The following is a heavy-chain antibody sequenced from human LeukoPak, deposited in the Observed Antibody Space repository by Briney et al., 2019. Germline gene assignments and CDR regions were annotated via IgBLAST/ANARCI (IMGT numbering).Heavy chain of an antibody. CDR3: ARDGLEVAGPLDY. V-gene: IGHV4-4*02. CDR1: GGSIESGHW. Sequence: SETLSLTCAVSGGSIESGHWWSWVRQPPGRGLEWIGEIHHSGSTNYKPSLKSRVIISVDSSKNQFSLELSSVTAADTAVYYCARDGLEVAGPLDYWGQGTLVTVSS. CDR2: IHHSGST. D-gene: IGHD6-19*01. J-gene: IGHJ4*02.